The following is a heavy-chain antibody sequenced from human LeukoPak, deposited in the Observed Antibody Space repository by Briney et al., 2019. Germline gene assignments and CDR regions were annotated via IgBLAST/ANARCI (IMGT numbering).Heavy chain of an antibody. CDR3: TYDSSGNDAFDI. Sequence: GGSLRLSCAASGFTLSDHYMDWVRQAPGKGLEWVGRTRNKANSYTTEYAASVKGRFTISRDDSKNSLYLQMNSLKTEDTAVYYCTYDSSGNDAFDIWGQGTMVTVSS. CDR1: GFTLSDHY. J-gene: IGHJ3*02. D-gene: IGHD3-22*01. CDR2: TRNKANSYTT. V-gene: IGHV3-72*01.